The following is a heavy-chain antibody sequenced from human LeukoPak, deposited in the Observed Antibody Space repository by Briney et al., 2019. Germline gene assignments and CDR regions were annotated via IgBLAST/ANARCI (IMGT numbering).Heavy chain of an antibody. V-gene: IGHV4-59*01. CDR3: ARTYYDILTGFYADY. CDR2: IYYTGTT. Sequence: SETLSLTCTASGGSISRYYWSWIRQPPGKGLEWIGYIYYTGTTNYNPSLKSRVTISLDTSKNQSSLKLSSVAAADTAAYYCARTYYDILTGFYADYWGRGTLLTVSS. CDR1: GGSISRYY. J-gene: IGHJ4*02. D-gene: IGHD3-9*01.